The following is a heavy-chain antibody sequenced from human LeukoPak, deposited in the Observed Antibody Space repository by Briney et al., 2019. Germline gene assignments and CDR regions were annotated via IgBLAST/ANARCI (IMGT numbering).Heavy chain of an antibody. Sequence: PGGSLRLSCAASGFTFSSYGMHWVRQAPGKGLEWVAFIRYDGSNKYYADSVKGRFTISRDNSKNTLYLQMNSLRAEDTAVYYCAKDRKAPRGSWYGWDYWGQGTLVTVSS. D-gene: IGHD6-13*01. V-gene: IGHV3-30*02. J-gene: IGHJ4*02. CDR2: IRYDGSNK. CDR3: AKDRKAPRGSWYGWDY. CDR1: GFTFSSYG.